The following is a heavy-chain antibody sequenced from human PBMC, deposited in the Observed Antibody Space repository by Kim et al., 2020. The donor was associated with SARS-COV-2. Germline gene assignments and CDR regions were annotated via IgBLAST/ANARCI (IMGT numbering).Heavy chain of an antibody. CDR1: GFTFSSYA. V-gene: IGHV3-23*01. J-gene: IGHJ2*01. Sequence: GGSLRLSCAASGFTFSSYAMSWVRQAPGKGLEWVSAISGSGGSTYYADSVKGRFTISRDNSKNTLYLQMNSLRAEDTAVYYCAKELRGSTAVWWYFDLWGRGTLVTVSS. CDR3: AKELRGSTAVWWYFDL. D-gene: IGHD6-13*01. CDR2: ISGSGGST.